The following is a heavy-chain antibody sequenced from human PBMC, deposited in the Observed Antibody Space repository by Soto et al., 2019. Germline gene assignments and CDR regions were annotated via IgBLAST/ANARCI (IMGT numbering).Heavy chain of an antibody. CDR2: SYHSGST. D-gene: IGHD3-10*01. J-gene: IGHJ4*02. V-gene: IGHV4-59*08. Sequence: PSETLSLTCAVFGVSITDYYWSWIRLPPGKGLEWIGYSYHSGSTNYNPSLQSRVTISVDTSKKQFSLNLSSVTAADTAVYYCASTAVIRGVIYFEFWGQGALVTVSS. CDR3: ASTAVIRGVIYFEF. CDR1: GVSITDYY.